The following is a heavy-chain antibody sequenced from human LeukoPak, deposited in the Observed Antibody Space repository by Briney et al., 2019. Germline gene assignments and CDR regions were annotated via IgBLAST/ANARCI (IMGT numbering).Heavy chain of an antibody. CDR2: IYYSGST. D-gene: IGHD1-7*01. Sequence: PSETLSLACTVSGGSISSSSYYWGWIRQPPGKGPEWIGSIYYSGSTHYNPSLKSRVTISVDTSKNQFSLKLSSVTAADTAVYYCARDNWNYGNWFDPWGQGTLVTVSS. CDR1: GGSISSSSYY. CDR3: ARDNWNYGNWFDP. V-gene: IGHV4-39*07. J-gene: IGHJ5*02.